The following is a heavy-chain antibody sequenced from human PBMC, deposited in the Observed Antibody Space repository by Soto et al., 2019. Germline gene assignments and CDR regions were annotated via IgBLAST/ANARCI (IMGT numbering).Heavy chain of an antibody. J-gene: IGHJ4*02. D-gene: IGHD6-19*01. Sequence: PGESLKISCKGSGYSFTKFWIGWVRQMPGRGLEWMGIIYPGDSDTRYSPSFQGQVTISADKSISTAYLQWSSLKASDTAMYYCARWLGPPSSGYYISYYFDCWGQGTLVTVSS. CDR3: ARWLGPPSSGYYISYYFDC. CDR2: IYPGDSDT. V-gene: IGHV5-51*01. CDR1: GYSFTKFW.